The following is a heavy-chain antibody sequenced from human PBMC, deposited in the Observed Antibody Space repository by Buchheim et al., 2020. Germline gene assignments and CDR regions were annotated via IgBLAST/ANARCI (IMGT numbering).Heavy chain of an antibody. CDR2: IWYDGSNK. CDR3: ARDLLDTEYYYYGMDV. D-gene: IGHD1-1*01. V-gene: IGHV3-33*01. Sequence: QVQLVESGGGLVQPGRSLRLSCAASGFTFSSYGMHWVRQAPGKGLEWVAVIWYDGSNKYYADSVKGRFTISRDNSKNTLYLQMNSLRAEDTAVYYCARDLLDTEYYYYGMDVWGQGTT. J-gene: IGHJ6*02. CDR1: GFTFSSYG.